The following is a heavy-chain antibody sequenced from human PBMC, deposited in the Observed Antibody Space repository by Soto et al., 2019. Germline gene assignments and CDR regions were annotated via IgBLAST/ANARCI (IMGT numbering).Heavy chain of an antibody. CDR3: AKQGGSGSYPYYYYGMDV. CDR2: ISGSGGST. CDR1: GFTFSSYA. Sequence: TGGSLRLSCAASGFTFSSYAMSWVRQAPGKGLEWVSAISGSGGSTYYADSVKGRFTISRDNSKNTLYLQMNSLRAEDTAVYYCAKQGGSGSYPYYYYGMDVWGQGTTVTVSS. V-gene: IGHV3-23*01. J-gene: IGHJ6*02. D-gene: IGHD3-10*01.